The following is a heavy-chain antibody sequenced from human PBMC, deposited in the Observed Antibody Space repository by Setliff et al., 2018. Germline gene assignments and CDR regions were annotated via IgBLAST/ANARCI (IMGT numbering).Heavy chain of an antibody. Sequence: RASVKVSCKTSGYTFTTYGISWVRQAPGQGLEWMGWISVYNGNTNYAQKLQGRVTMTTDTSTSTAYMELRSLTSDDTAVYYCARDRVEVVVAAPQARFDPWGQGTLVTVSS. CDR3: ARDRVEVVVAAPQARFDP. CDR2: ISVYNGNT. CDR1: GYTFTTYG. D-gene: IGHD2-15*01. V-gene: IGHV1-18*01. J-gene: IGHJ5*02.